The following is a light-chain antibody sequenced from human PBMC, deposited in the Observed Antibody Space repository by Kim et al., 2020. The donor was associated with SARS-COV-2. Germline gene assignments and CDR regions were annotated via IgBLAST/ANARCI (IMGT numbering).Light chain of an antibody. J-gene: IGKJ2*01. V-gene: IGKV1-6*01. CDR1: QYIRND. CDR2: AAS. CDR3: LQDSDYPYT. Sequence: SASVGDRITITCRASQYIRNDLGWYQQKPGKAPKLLIFAASSLQSGVPSRFSGSGSGTDFTLTISSPQPEDFATYYCLQDSDYPYTFGQGTKLEI.